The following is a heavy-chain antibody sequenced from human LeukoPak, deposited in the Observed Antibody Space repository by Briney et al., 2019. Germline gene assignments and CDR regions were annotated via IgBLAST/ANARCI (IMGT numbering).Heavy chain of an antibody. CDR1: GFTVSSNY. V-gene: IGHV3-33*08. J-gene: IGHJ4*02. CDR2: IWYDGSNK. D-gene: IGHD6-19*01. Sequence: GGSLRLSCAASGFTVSSNYMSWVRQAPGKGLEWVAVIWYDGSNKYYADSVKGRFTISRDNSKNTLFLQMNSLRAEDTAVYYCARVDSSGPGDYWGQGTLVTVSS. CDR3: ARVDSSGPGDY.